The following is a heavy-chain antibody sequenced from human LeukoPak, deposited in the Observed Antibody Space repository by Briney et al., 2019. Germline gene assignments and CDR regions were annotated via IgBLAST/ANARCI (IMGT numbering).Heavy chain of an antibody. CDR2: ISAYNGNT. V-gene: IGHV1-18*01. Sequence: ASVKVSCKASGYTFTSSAISWVRQAPGQGHEWMGWISAYNGNTNYAQKLQGRVTTTTDTSTSTAYMDLRSLRSDDTAVYYCARVLGDSSGYYYFDYWGQGTLVTVSS. D-gene: IGHD3-22*01. CDR1: GYTFTSSA. J-gene: IGHJ4*02. CDR3: ARVLGDSSGYYYFDY.